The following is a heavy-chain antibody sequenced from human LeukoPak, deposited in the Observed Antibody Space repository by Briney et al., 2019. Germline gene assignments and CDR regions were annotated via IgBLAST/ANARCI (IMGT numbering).Heavy chain of an antibody. Sequence: SETLSLTCTVSGYSISSGYYWGWIRQPPGKGLEWIGSIYHSGSTYYNPSLKSRVTISVDTSKNQFSLKLSSVTAADTAVYYCASGYCTNGVCYGFDYWGQGTLATVSS. V-gene: IGHV4-38-2*02. J-gene: IGHJ4*02. CDR2: IYHSGST. D-gene: IGHD2-8*01. CDR1: GYSISSGYY. CDR3: ASGYCTNGVCYGFDY.